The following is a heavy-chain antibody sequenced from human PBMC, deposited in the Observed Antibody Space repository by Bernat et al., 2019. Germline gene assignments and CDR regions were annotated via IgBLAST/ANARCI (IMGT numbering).Heavy chain of an antibody. V-gene: IGHV6-1*01. CDR1: GDIVSSNRAA. Sequence: QVQLQQSGPGLVKPSQTLSLTCAISGDIVSSNRAAWNWIRQSPSRGLEWLGRPYYRSKWYNDYAVSVKSRITINPDTSKNQFSLQLNSVTPEDTAVYYCARDLVDIAAAGHDAFDIWGQGTMVTVSS. J-gene: IGHJ3*02. D-gene: IGHD6-13*01. CDR2: PYYRSKWYN. CDR3: ARDLVDIAAAGHDAFDI.